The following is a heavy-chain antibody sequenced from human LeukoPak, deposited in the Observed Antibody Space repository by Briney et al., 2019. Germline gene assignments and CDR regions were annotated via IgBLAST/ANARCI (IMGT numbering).Heavy chain of an antibody. Sequence: SETLSLTCTVSGDSITTYYWSWIRQPPGKGLEWIGEINHSGSTNYNPSLKSRVTISVDTSKNQFSLKLSSVTAADTAVYYCARAGYSYGPARYWYFDLWGRGTLVTVSS. CDR3: ARAGYSYGPARYWYFDL. CDR2: INHSGST. V-gene: IGHV4-34*01. CDR1: GDSITTYY. D-gene: IGHD5-18*01. J-gene: IGHJ2*01.